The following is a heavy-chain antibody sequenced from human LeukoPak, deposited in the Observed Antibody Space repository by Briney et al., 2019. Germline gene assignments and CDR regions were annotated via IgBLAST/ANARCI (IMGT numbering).Heavy chain of an antibody. J-gene: IGHJ3*02. CDR2: IYYQGST. D-gene: IGHD2-2*01. V-gene: IGHV4-59*01. CDR3: ARFLKPTAMFAFDI. CDR1: GGSINNYY. Sequence: SETLSLTCTVSGGSINNYYWSWVRQPPGKGLEWIGYIYYQGSTNYNPSLKSRVTMSVDTPKNPFSLKLSSVTAADTAVFSCARFLKPTAMFAFDIWGQGTMVTVSS.